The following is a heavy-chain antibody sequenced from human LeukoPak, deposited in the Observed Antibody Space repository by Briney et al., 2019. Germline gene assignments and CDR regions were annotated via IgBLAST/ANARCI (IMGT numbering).Heavy chain of an antibody. CDR3: ARGGRSTYFDWSPDY. CDR1: GFTFADYS. CDR2: ISSSSSYI. J-gene: IGHJ4*02. Sequence: PGGSLRLSCAASGFTFADYSMNWVRQAPGKGLEWVSSISSSSSYIYYADSLKGRFTISRDNARNSLFLQMNSLRAEDTAVYYCARGGRSTYFDWSPDYWGQGTLVTVSS. D-gene: IGHD3-9*01. V-gene: IGHV3-21*01.